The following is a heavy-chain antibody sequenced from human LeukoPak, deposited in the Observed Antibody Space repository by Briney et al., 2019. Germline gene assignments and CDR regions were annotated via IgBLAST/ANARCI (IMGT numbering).Heavy chain of an antibody. CDR3: AKRVATSSISYYFDY. J-gene: IGHJ4*02. CDR1: GFTFSSYA. D-gene: IGHD5-12*01. Sequence: PGASLRLSCAASGFTFSSYAMSWVRQAPGKGLEWVSGISGSGGSTFYADSVKGRFTISRGNSKNTLFLQMNSLRAEDTAVYYCAKRVATSSISYYFDYWGQGTLVTVSS. CDR2: ISGSGGST. V-gene: IGHV3-23*01.